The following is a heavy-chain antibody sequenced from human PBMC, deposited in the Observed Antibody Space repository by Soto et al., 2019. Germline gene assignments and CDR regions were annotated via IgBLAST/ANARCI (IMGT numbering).Heavy chain of an antibody. CDR3: AKDREYHRDYFHY. D-gene: IGHD2-2*01. CDR1: GFTLSYYG. V-gene: IGHV3-23*01. J-gene: IGHJ4*02. Sequence: GGSLRLSCAASGFTLSYYGMRWVSQAPGKGLEWASAVRPISQGIYCAYDVRARFTISIVMSKNSVFLHMESMRAEDTTVYYGAKDREYHRDYFHYWGQRTQVTVLL. CDR2: VRPISQGI.